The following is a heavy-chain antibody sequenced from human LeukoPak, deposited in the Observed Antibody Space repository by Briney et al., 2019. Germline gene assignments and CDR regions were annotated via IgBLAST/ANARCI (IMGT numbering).Heavy chain of an antibody. V-gene: IGHV1-46*02. CDR2: INPSGGGT. D-gene: IGHD3/OR15-3a*01. Sequence: ASVKVSCKASGYIFNHFYMHRVRQAPGQGLEWMGRINPSGGGTDDAQRFQGRVTLTRDTSTSTVYMDLSSLRSADTGMYYCARDREGLTPSSFDFWGQGTLVTVSS. CDR1: GYIFNHFY. CDR3: ARDREGLTPSSFDF. J-gene: IGHJ4*02.